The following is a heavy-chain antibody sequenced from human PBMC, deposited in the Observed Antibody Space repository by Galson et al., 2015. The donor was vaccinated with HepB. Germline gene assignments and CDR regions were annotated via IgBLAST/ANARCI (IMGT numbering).Heavy chain of an antibody. CDR2: ISARNGDT. V-gene: IGHV1-3*01. D-gene: IGHD6-19*01. Sequence: PVKVSCKASGYTPTRYAIHRVRQAPGQGLEWMSWISARNGDTKSSQRFQGRVTITRNTSASTVHMELSSLTSEDTAVFYCGRDLDSGGWSGYAFDIWGQGTVVTVSS. J-gene: IGHJ3*02. CDR3: GRDLDSGGWSGYAFDI. CDR1: GYTPTRYA.